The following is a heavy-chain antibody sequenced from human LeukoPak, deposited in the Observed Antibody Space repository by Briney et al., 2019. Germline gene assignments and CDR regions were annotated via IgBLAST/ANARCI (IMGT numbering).Heavy chain of an antibody. Sequence: PSETLSLTCAVSGXSISSSNGWSWVRQPPGKGLEWIGEIYHSGSTNYNPSLKSRVTISVDKSKNQFSLKLSSVTAADTAVYYCARVPNYYDSSGYTFDYWGQGTLVTVSS. CDR1: GXSISSSNG. CDR2: IYHSGST. CDR3: ARVPNYYDSSGYTFDY. V-gene: IGHV4-4*02. J-gene: IGHJ4*02. D-gene: IGHD3-22*01.